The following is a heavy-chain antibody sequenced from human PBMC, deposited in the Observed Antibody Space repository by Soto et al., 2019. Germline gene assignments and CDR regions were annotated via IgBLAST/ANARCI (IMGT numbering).Heavy chain of an antibody. Sequence: PSETLSLTCTVAGGSISSYYWSWIRQPAGKGLEWIGRIYTSGSTNYNPSLKSRVTMSVDTSKNQFSLKLSSVTAADTAVYYCARDLRVAADYYYYYYGMDVWGQGTTVTVSS. CDR2: IYTSGST. CDR3: ARDLRVAADYYYYYYGMDV. CDR1: GGSISSYY. D-gene: IGHD6-25*01. V-gene: IGHV4-4*07. J-gene: IGHJ6*02.